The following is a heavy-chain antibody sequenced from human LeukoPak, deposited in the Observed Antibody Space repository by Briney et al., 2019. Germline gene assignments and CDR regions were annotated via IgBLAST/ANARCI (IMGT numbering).Heavy chain of an antibody. CDR1: GGSISSSSYY. J-gene: IGHJ4*02. CDR2: IYYSGST. Sequence: PSETLSLTCTVSGGSISSSSYYWGWIRQPPGKGLEWIGSIYYSGSTYYNPSLKSRVTISVDTSKNQFSLKLSSVTAADTAVYYCARVRITMVRGAPGPDYWGQGTLVTVSS. V-gene: IGHV4-39*01. CDR3: ARVRITMVRGAPGPDY. D-gene: IGHD3-10*01.